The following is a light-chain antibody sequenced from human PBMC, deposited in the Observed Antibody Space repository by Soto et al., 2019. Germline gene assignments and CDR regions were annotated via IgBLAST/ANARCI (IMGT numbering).Light chain of an antibody. J-gene: IGKJ1*01. CDR1: QSINSYY. CDR3: QHYGRSRT. Sequence: EIVLTQSPGTLSLSPGERATLSCRASQSINSYYLAWYQQKPGQAPRLLIYDASSRATGIPDRFSGSGSGTDFTLTISRLEPEDFAVYYCQHYGRSRTFGQGTKVDI. V-gene: IGKV3-20*01. CDR2: DAS.